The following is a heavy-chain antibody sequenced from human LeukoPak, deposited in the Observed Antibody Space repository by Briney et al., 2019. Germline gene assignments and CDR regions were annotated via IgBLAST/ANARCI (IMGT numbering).Heavy chain of an antibody. D-gene: IGHD6-19*01. J-gene: IGHJ4*02. CDR2: IDGTSDTT. Sequence: GGSLRLSCAASGFTFSSYVMTWVRQAPGKGLEWVSSIDGTSDTTYYVDSVKGRFTISRGNSKNTLYLQMNSLRAEDTAIFYCARGVSGWPYYLDYWGQGTLVTVSS. CDR3: ARGVSGWPYYLDY. CDR1: GFTFSSYV. V-gene: IGHV3-23*01.